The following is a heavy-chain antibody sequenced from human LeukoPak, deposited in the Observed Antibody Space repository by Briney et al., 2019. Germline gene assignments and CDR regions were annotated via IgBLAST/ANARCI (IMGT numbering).Heavy chain of an antibody. V-gene: IGHV3-23*01. Sequence: GGSLRLSCATSGFTFSSYAMSWVRQAPGKGLEWVSGISGSGGSTYYADSVKGRFTISRDNSKNTLYLQMNSLRAEDTAVYYCAKGGYDSSAYRHLDYWGRGTLVTVSS. J-gene: IGHJ4*02. CDR3: AKGGYDSSAYRHLDY. D-gene: IGHD3-22*01. CDR1: GFTFSSYA. CDR2: ISGSGGST.